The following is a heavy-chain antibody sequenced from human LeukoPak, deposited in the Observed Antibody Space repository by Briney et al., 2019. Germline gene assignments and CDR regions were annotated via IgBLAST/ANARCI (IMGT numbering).Heavy chain of an antibody. J-gene: IGHJ4*02. CDR3: AKSYSSSYYGIFDF. V-gene: IGHV3-23*01. CDR1: GFTFSSYA. CDR2: INGNGGNT. D-gene: IGHD6-13*01. Sequence: PGGSLRLSCAASGFTFSSYAMSWVRQAPGKGLEWVSAINGNGGNTYYADSVKGRFAISRDNSKNTLHLQMSSLRAEDTAIYFCAKSYSSSYYGIFDFWGQGTLVTVSS.